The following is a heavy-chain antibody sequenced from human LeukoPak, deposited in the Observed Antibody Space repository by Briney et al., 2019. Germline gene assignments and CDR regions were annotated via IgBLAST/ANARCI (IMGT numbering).Heavy chain of an antibody. CDR1: GGSIRDFY. V-gene: IGHV4-59*01. J-gene: IGHJ6*03. CDR2: IYYTGTT. Sequence: SETLSLTCSVSGGSIRDFYWTWIRQPPGKGLEWIGYIYYTGTTNYSPSLRGRVIMSVDTSRNQFSLNLTSVTPADTAVYFCARLGDEIAVSGLKYYHYSDTDVWGSGTTVAVSS. D-gene: IGHD6-19*01. CDR3: ARLGDEIAVSGLKYYHYSDTDV.